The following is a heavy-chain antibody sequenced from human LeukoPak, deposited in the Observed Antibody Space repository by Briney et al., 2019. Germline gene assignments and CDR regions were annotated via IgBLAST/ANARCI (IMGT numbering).Heavy chain of an antibody. J-gene: IGHJ4*02. CDR2: IKQDGSEK. Sequence: GGSLRLSCAASGFSFTNYWMNWFRQAPGKGLEWVANIKQDGSEKYYVDSVKGRFTISRDNAKNSLYLQMNSLRAEDTAVYYCASIGLGSRRDYWGQGTLVTVSS. CDR3: ASIGLGSRRDY. CDR1: GFSFTNYW. D-gene: IGHD3/OR15-3a*01. V-gene: IGHV3-7*02.